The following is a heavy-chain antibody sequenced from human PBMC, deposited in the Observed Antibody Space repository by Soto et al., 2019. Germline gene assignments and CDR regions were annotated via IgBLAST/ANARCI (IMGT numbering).Heavy chain of an antibody. Sequence: QVQLVESGGGVVQPGTSLRLSCVGSGFTFRSYVIHWVRQAPGKGLEWVALTSYDGSNNFYGDSVKGRFTISRDNSRKTVELQMDSLRPEDTALYYCARWGTTGGLEVWGQGTLVSVSS. CDR3: ARWGTTGGLEV. CDR1: GFTFRSYV. V-gene: IGHV3-33*05. CDR2: TSYDGSNN. D-gene: IGHD3-16*01. J-gene: IGHJ4*02.